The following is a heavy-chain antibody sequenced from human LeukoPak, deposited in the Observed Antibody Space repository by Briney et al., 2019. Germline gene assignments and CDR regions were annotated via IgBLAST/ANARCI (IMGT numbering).Heavy chain of an antibody. D-gene: IGHD1-26*01. CDR2: IIPIFGTA. CDR1: GGTFSSYA. J-gene: IGHJ4*02. CDR3: ARLASGSYAKDY. Sequence: SVKVSCKASGGTFSSYAISWVRQAPGQGLEWMGGIIPIFGTANYAQKFQGRVTITTDDSTSTAYMELSSLRSEDTAVYYCARLASGSYAKDYWGQGTLVTVSS. V-gene: IGHV1-69*05.